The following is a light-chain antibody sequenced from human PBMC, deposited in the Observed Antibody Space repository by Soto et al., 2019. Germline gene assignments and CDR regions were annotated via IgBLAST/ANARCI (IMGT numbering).Light chain of an antibody. CDR3: ETCDSNTRV. CDR2: LEGSGSY. J-gene: IGLJ3*02. V-gene: IGLV4-60*02. Sequence: QSVLTQSSSASASLGSSVKLTCTLSSGHSSYIIAWHQQQPGKAPRYLMKLEGSGSYNKASGVPDLFSGSSSGADRYLTISNLQFEDEADYYCETCDSNTRVFGGGTKLTVL. CDR1: SGHSSYI.